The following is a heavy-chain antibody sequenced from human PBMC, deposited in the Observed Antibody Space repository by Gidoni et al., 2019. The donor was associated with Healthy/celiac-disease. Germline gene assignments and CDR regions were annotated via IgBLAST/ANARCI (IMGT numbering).Heavy chain of an antibody. V-gene: IGHV5-51*01. CDR1: GYSFTSYW. CDR3: ARAQRPHYYYYGMDV. J-gene: IGHJ6*02. CDR2: IFPGDSDT. Sequence: EVQLVQSGAEVKKPGESLKISCKGSGYSFTSYWIGWVRQLPGKGLEWMGIIFPGDSDTRYSPSFQGQVTISADKSISTAYLQWGSLKASDTAMYYCARAQRPHYYYYGMDVWGQGTTVTVSS.